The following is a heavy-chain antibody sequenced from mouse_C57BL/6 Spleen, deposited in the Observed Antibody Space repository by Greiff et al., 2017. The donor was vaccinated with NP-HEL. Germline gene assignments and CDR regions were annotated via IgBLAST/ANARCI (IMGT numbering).Heavy chain of an antibody. CDR1: GYTFTGYW. CDR2: ILPGSGST. J-gene: IGHJ3*01. CDR3: ARFDYYGSSYGWFAY. V-gene: IGHV1-9*01. Sequence: VQLQQSGAELMKPGASVKLSCKATGYTFTGYWIEWVKQRPGHGLEWIGEILPGSGSTNYNEKFKGKATFTADTSSNTAYMQLSSLTTEYSAIYYCARFDYYGSSYGWFAYWGQGTLVTVSA. D-gene: IGHD1-1*01.